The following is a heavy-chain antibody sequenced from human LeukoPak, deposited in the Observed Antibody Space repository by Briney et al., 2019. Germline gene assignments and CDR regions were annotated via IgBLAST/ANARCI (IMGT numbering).Heavy chain of an antibody. CDR1: GGSISRSIHY. CDR3: ARGPVRDYSNY. CDR2: IHYTGTT. Sequence: SETLSLTCTVSGGSISRSIHYWGWIRQPPGKGPEWIGTIHYTGTTYYNPSLKSRVTISVDTSKNQFSLKLNSVTAADTAVYYCARGPVRDYSNYWGQGTLVTVSS. V-gene: IGHV4-39*07. J-gene: IGHJ4*02. D-gene: IGHD4-11*01.